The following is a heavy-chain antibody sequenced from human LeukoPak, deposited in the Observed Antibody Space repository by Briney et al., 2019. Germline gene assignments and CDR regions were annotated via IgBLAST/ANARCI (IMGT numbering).Heavy chain of an antibody. Sequence: SETLSLTCTVSGGSISSYYWSWIRQPPGKGLEWIGYIYYSGSTNYSPPLKSRVTISGDTSKNQFSLKLSSVTAADTAVYYCTKCGYPFAPRGQWGEGTLVSVSS. CDR3: TKCGYPFAPRGQ. V-gene: IGHV4-59*01. J-gene: IGHJ1*01. D-gene: IGHD3-22*01. CDR1: GGSISSYY. CDR2: IYYSGST.